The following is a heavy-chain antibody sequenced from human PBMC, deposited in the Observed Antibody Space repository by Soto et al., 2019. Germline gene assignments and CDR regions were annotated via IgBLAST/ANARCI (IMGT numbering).Heavy chain of an antibody. Sequence: GGSLRLSCAASGFTFDDYAMHWVRQAPGKGLEWVSGISWNSGSIGYADSVKGRFTISRDNAKNSLYLQMNSLRAEDTALYYCAKSQYYDILTGYRSRVDWFDPWGQGTLVTVSS. V-gene: IGHV3-9*01. CDR2: ISWNSGSI. J-gene: IGHJ5*02. CDR1: GFTFDDYA. D-gene: IGHD3-9*01. CDR3: AKSQYYDILTGYRSRVDWFDP.